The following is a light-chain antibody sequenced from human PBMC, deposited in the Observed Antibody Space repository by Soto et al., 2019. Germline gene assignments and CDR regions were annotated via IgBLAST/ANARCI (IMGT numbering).Light chain of an antibody. Sequence: DIQVTQSPSSVSASVGDRVTITCRASQDINNWLAWYQQKPRKAPKLLIYTTSNLQSGVPSRFSGSGSGTDFTLTINSLQPEDFATYYCQQANSFPLTFGGGTKVEIK. CDR1: QDINNW. CDR2: TTS. CDR3: QQANSFPLT. V-gene: IGKV1D-12*01. J-gene: IGKJ4*01.